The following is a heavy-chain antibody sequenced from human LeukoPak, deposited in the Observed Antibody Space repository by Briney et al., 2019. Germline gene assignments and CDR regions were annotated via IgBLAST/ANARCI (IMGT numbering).Heavy chain of an antibody. Sequence: SVKVSCKASGGTFSSYAISWVRQAPGQGLEWMGRIIPIFGTANNAQKFQGRVTITTDESTSTAYMELSSLRSEDTAVYYCARAQNPYYYDSSGSAGFDYWGQGTLVTVSS. V-gene: IGHV1-69*05. J-gene: IGHJ4*02. CDR3: ARAQNPYYYDSSGSAGFDY. CDR1: GGTFSSYA. CDR2: IIPIFGTA. D-gene: IGHD3-22*01.